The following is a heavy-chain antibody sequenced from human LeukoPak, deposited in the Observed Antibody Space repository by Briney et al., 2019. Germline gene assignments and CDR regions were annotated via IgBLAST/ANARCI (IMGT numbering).Heavy chain of an antibody. Sequence: GGSLRLSCAASGFTFSTYWMTWVRQAPGKGLDWVGNIKQDGSETYYADSLKGRFTISRDNAKSALYLQMNSLRAEDTAVYYCARDAAYDFRNPYRYFQHWGQGALITVSS. V-gene: IGHV3-7*01. J-gene: IGHJ1*01. CDR1: GFTFSTYW. D-gene: IGHD3-3*01. CDR3: ARDAAYDFRNPYRYFQH. CDR2: IKQDGSET.